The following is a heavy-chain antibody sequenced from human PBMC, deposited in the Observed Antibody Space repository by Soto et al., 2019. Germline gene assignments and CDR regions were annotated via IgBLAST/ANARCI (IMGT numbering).Heavy chain of an antibody. CDR3: AKDFIVVVPAAIGPWPYYYGMDV. Sequence: GGSLRLSCAASGFTFSSYGMHWVRQAPGKGLEWVAVISYDGSNKYYADSVKGRFTISRDNSKNTLYLQMNSLRAEDTAVYYCAKDFIVVVPAAIGPWPYYYGMDVWGQGTTVTVSS. D-gene: IGHD2-2*02. J-gene: IGHJ6*02. CDR2: ISYDGSNK. V-gene: IGHV3-30*18. CDR1: GFTFSSYG.